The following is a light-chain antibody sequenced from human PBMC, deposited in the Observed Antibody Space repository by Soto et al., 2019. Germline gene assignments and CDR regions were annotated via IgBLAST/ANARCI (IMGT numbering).Light chain of an antibody. CDR3: QHYGNSPLT. V-gene: IGKV3-20*01. CDR2: GAS. J-gene: IGKJ5*01. CDR1: QSVSSY. Sequence: EIVMTQSPATLSVSPGERATLSCRASQSVSSYLAWYQQKPGQAPRLLVYGASSRATGIPERFSGSVSETDFTLSISRLEPEDFAVYYCQHYGNSPLTFGQGTRLEIK.